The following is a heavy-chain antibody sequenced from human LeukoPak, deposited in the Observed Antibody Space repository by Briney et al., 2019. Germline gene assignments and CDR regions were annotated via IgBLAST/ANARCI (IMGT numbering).Heavy chain of an antibody. CDR1: GYSFTSYW. CDR3: ARQFYGSTSPNWFDP. D-gene: IGHD2-2*01. Sequence: GESLKISCKGSGYSFTSYWIGWVRQMPGKGLEWLGIIYPGDSDTRYSPSFQGQVTISADTSISTAYLQWSSLKASDTAMYYCARQFYGSTSPNWFDPWGQGTLVTVSS. CDR2: IYPGDSDT. V-gene: IGHV5-51*01. J-gene: IGHJ5*02.